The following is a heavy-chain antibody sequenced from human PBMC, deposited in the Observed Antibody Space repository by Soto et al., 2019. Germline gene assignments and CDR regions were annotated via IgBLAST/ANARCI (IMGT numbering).Heavy chain of an antibody. CDR1: GDSISSSY. V-gene: IGHV4-59*01. Sequence: NPSETLSLTCTVSGDSISSSYWAWIRQPPGKGLEWIGYIYYSGSTTYNPSLKSQVTISVDTSKNQFSLKLRSVTAADTAVYYCARGRNPLGNFDFWGLGTLVTVSS. D-gene: IGHD7-27*01. CDR3: ARGRNPLGNFDF. J-gene: IGHJ4*02. CDR2: IYYSGST.